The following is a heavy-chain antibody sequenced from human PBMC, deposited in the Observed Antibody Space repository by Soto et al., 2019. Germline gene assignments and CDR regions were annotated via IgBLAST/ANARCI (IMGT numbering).Heavy chain of an antibody. J-gene: IGHJ4*02. CDR1: GYTFTHYY. D-gene: IGHD6-13*01. CDR2: INPASGST. V-gene: IGHV1-46*01. Sequence: QVQLVQSGAVVKKPGASVKRSCRTSGYTFTHYYIHWVRQAPGQAIERLGIINPASGSTNYAQDFQGRVTLTMDTPTTTVYMDLSGLRAEDTAIFYSARDLAAGDNWGQGTLVTVSS. CDR3: ARDLAAGDN.